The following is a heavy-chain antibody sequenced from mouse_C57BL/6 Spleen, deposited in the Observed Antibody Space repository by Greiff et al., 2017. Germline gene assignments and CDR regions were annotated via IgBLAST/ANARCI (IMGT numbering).Heavy chain of an antibody. V-gene: IGHV1-82*01. J-gene: IGHJ2*01. CDR2: IYPGDGDT. CDR1: GYAFSSSW. CDR3: ARRRERYDGYY. Sequence: QVQLQQSGPELVKPGASVKISCKASGYAFSSSWMNWVKQRPGKGLEWIGRIYPGDGDTNYNGKFKGKATLTAAKSSSTAYMQLSSLTSEDSAVYFCARRRERYDGYYWGQGTTLTVSS. D-gene: IGHD2-3*01.